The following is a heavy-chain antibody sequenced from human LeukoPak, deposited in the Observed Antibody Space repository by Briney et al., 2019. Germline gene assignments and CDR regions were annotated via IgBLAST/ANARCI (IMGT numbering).Heavy chain of an antibody. J-gene: IGHJ4*02. CDR1: AFTFSSYG. CDR2: ISYDGSDK. V-gene: IGHV3-30*18. D-gene: IGHD2-21*02. CDR3: AKDISGGDCPDY. Sequence: GGSLRLSCAASAFTFSSYGMHWVRQAPGKGLGWVALISYDGSDKYYADSVKGRFTISRDNSKNTLYLQMNSLRADDTAVYYCAKDISGGDCPDYWGQGTLVTVSS.